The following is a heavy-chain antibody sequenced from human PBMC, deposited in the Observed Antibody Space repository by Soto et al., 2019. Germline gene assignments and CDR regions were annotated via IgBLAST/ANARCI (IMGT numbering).Heavy chain of an antibody. CDR2: IYWHDDK. J-gene: IGHJ4*02. D-gene: IGHD1-7*01. CDR1: GFSLDTTGVG. V-gene: IGHV2-5*01. Sequence: QITLKESGPTLVKPTQTLMLTCSFSGFSLDTTGVGVGWIRQAPGKALEWLANIYWHDDKRYNPSLEGRLTITKDTSKNQVVLTMTNMDPVDTATYYRARAYNWNYMWGQGTLVTVSS. CDR3: ARAYNWNYM.